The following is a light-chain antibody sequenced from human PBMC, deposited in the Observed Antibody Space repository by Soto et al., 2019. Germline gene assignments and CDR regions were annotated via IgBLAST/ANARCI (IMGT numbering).Light chain of an antibody. J-gene: IGLJ3*02. CDR3: SSYTTPRDLV. V-gene: IGLV2-14*03. CDR1: SSDIGNYIY. Sequence: QSALTQPASVSGSPGQSVTISCTGTSSDIGNYIYVSWYQQHPGKAPQLVIYELTNRPSGISRLLTGSRSGNTAFLTISGLPAEDEAVYYRSSYTTPRDLVFGGGTKLTVL. CDR2: ELT.